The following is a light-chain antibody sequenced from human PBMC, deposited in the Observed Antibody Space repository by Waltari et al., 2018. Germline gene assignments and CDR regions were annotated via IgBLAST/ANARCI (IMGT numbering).Light chain of an antibody. CDR3: QVWVQSDHRVV. CDR2: DDT. Sequence: SYVLTQPPSMSVAPGQTATVTCGGDNIVAQSVHWYQQRAGPAPVLVIFDDTDRPSGIPERFSGSNSDNTATLTIKRVEAGDEADYFCQVWVQSDHRVVFGGGTRLTVL. CDR1: NIVAQS. V-gene: IGLV3-21*02. J-gene: IGLJ2*01.